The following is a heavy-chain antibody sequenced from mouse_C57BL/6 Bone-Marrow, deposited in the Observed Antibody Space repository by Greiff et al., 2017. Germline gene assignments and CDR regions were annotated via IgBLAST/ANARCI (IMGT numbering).Heavy chain of an antibody. V-gene: IGHV1-55*01. Sequence: QVHVKQPGAELVKPGASVKMSCKASGYTFTSNWITWVKQRPGQGLEWIGDIYPGSGSTNYNEKFKSKATLTVATSSSTAYMQLSSLTSEDSAVYYCAREEDYWGQGTSVTVSS. J-gene: IGHJ4*01. CDR2: IYPGSGST. CDR3: AREEDY. CDR1: GYTFTSNW.